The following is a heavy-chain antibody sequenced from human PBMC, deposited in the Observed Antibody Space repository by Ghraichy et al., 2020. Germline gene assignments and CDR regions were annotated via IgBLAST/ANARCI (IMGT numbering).Heavy chain of an antibody. D-gene: IGHD2-2*01. CDR2: IYYSGST. CDR3: ARDFYCSSTSCPQGGGWFDP. V-gene: IGHV4-31*03. J-gene: IGHJ5*02. Sequence: SETLSLTCTVSGGSISSGGYYWSWIRQHPGKGLEWIGYIYYSGSTYYNPSLKSRVTISVDTSKNQFSLKLSSVTAADTAVYYCARDFYCSSTSCPQGGGWFDPWGQGTLVTVSS. CDR1: GGSISSGGYY.